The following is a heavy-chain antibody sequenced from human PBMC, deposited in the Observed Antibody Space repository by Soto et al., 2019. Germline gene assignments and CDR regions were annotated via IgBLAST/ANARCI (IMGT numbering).Heavy chain of an antibody. CDR3: ASGGVAVTDAFDI. CDR2: LNWDSGGI. J-gene: IGHJ3*02. CDR1: GVTFEDYA. V-gene: IGHV3-9*01. Sequence: ELQLVESGGGLVQPGGSLRLSCVASGVTFEDYAMHWVRQAPGKGLEWVSGLNWDSGGIVYADSVKGRFTISRGNAKNSLYLQMESLASEDTALYYCASGGVAVTDAFDIWGQGTMVIVSS. D-gene: IGHD2-21*02.